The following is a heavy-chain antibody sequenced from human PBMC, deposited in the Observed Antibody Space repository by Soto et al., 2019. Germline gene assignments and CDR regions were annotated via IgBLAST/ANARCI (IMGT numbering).Heavy chain of an antibody. D-gene: IGHD2-21*02. CDR1: GGTLSSYA. V-gene: IGHV1-46*01. CDR3: ARDLGHIVVVTARGAFDI. CDR2: INPSGGST. Sequence: RASVKVSCKASGGTLSSYAISWVRQAPGQGLEWMGIINPSGGSTRYAQKFQGRVTMTRDTSTSTVYMELSSLRSEDTAVYYCARDLGHIVVVTARGAFDIWGQGTMVTVSS. J-gene: IGHJ3*02.